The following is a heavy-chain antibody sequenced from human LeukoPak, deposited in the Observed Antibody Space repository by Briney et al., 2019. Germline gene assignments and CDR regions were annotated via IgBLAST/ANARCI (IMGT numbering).Heavy chain of an antibody. Sequence: GGSLRLSCAASGFTFSSYEMNWVRQAPGKGLEWVSYISSSGSTIYYADSVKGRFTISRDNAKNSLYLQMNSLRAEDTAVYYCAKEENYYDSSGPFDYWGQGTLVTVSS. J-gene: IGHJ4*02. CDR2: ISSSGSTI. CDR1: GFTFSSYE. D-gene: IGHD3-22*01. V-gene: IGHV3-48*03. CDR3: AKEENYYDSSGPFDY.